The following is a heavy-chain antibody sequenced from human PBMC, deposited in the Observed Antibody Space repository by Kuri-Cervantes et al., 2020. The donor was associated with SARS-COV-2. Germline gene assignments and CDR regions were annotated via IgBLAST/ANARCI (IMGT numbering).Heavy chain of an antibody. CDR3: AKEYGLGTYSPWFDS. V-gene: IGHV1-2*02. J-gene: IGHJ5*01. CDR1: GHTFTGYY. D-gene: IGHD3-10*01. CDR2: INPNSGGT. Sequence: ASVKVSCKASGHTFTGYYMHWVRQAPGQGLEWMGWINPNSGGTNYAQKFQGRVTMTRDTSISTANMGLSRLRSDDTAVYYCAKEYGLGTYSPWFDSWGQGTLVTVSS.